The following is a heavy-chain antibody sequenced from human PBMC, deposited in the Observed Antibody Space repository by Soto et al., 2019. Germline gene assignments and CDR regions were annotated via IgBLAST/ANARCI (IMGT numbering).Heavy chain of an antibody. CDR3: TSDIGGKGAY. J-gene: IGHJ4*02. V-gene: IGHV3-74*01. Sequence: EVQLVESGGGLVQPGGSLRLSCATSGFTFSSYWMHWVRQVPGKGLLLVSRIDEYGNTINYADSVRGRFTISRDNARNMLYLEMNSVRAEDTALYYCTSDIGGKGAYWGPGTLVTVSS. CDR2: IDEYGNTI. D-gene: IGHD3-10*01. CDR1: GFTFSSYW.